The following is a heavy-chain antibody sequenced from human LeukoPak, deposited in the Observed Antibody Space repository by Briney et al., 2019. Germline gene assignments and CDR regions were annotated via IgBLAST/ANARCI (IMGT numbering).Heavy chain of an antibody. J-gene: IGHJ4*02. Sequence: PSETLSLTCAVYGGSFSGYYWSWIRQPPGKGLEWIGEINHSGSTNYNPSLKSRVTISVDTSKNQFSPKLSSVTAADTAVYYCARSERWPAARYFDYWGQGTLVTVSS. CDR3: ARSERWPAARYFDY. D-gene: IGHD5-24*01. V-gene: IGHV4-34*01. CDR1: GGSFSGYY. CDR2: INHSGST.